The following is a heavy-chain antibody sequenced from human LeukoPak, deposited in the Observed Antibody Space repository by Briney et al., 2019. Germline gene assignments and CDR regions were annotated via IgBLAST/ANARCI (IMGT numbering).Heavy chain of an antibody. CDR1: GYTFTSYG. CDR2: ISAYNGNT. V-gene: IGHV1-18*01. J-gene: IGHJ6*02. D-gene: IGHD3-10*01. Sequence: ASVKVSCKASGYTFTSYGISWVRQAPGQGLEWMGWISAYNGNTNYAQKLQGRVTMTTDTSTSTAYMELRSLRSEDTAVYYCARNGITMVRGVTPNKIHYYYYGMDVWGQGTTVTVSS. CDR3: ARNGITMVRGVTPNKIHYYYYGMDV.